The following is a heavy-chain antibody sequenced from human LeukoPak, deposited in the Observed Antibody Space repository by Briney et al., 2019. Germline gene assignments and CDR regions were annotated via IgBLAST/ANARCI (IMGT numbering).Heavy chain of an antibody. CDR2: IYPGDSDT. CDR1: GYKFTNYW. D-gene: IGHD1-26*01. Sequence: GESLKISCKGSGYKFTNYWIGWVRQMPGKGLEWMGIIYPGDSDTRYSPSFQGQVTISADKSISTAYLQWSSLKASDTAMYYCARRELTSYDAFDIWGQGTMVTVSS. V-gene: IGHV5-51*01. J-gene: IGHJ3*02. CDR3: ARRELTSYDAFDI.